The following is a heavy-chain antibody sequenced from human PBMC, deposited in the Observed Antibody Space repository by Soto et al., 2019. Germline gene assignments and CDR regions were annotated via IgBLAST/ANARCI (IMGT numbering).Heavy chain of an antibody. J-gene: IGHJ4*02. Sequence: QVQLVESGGGVVQPGRSLRLSCAASGFTFSSYAMHWVRQAPGKGREWVAVISYDVNNKYYADSVKGRFTISRDNSKNTLSLQMNRLSAEDTAVYYCARDGPYSCGTFDSWGQGTRVTVSS. CDR1: GFTFSSYA. D-gene: IGHD5-18*01. CDR2: ISYDVNNK. V-gene: IGHV3-30*14. CDR3: ARDGPYSCGTFDS.